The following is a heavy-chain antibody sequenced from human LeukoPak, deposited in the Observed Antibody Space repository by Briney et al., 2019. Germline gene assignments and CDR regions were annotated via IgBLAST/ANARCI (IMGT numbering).Heavy chain of an antibody. V-gene: IGHV4-39*01. D-gene: IGHD6-19*01. CDR3: ARHGSVAGKTDY. CDR2: IYYSGST. Sequence: SETLSLTCTVSGGSISSSSYYWGWMRQPPGKGVEWIGSIYYSGSTYYNPSLKSRVTISVDTSKNQFSLKLSSVTAADTAVYYCARHGSVAGKTDYWGQGTLVTVSS. J-gene: IGHJ4*02. CDR1: GGSISSSSYY.